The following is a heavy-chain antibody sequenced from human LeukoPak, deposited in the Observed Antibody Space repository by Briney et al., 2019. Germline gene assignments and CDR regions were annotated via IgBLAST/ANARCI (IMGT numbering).Heavy chain of an antibody. J-gene: IGHJ4*02. Sequence: TGGSLRLSCAASGFTFSSYGMHWVRQAPGKGLEWVAFIRYDGSNKYYADSVKGRFTISRDNSKNTLYLQMNSLRAEDTAVYYCAKDPYYGSGPFDYWGQGTLVTVSS. CDR3: AKDPYYGSGPFDY. CDR1: GFTFSSYG. D-gene: IGHD3-10*01. CDR2: IRYDGSNK. V-gene: IGHV3-30*02.